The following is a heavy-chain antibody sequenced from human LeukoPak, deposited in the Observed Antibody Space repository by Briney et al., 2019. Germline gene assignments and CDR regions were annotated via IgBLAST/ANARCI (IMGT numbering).Heavy chain of an antibody. D-gene: IGHD2-21*02. J-gene: IGHJ4*02. CDR1: GGSISSVEY. Sequence: SETLSLTCNVSGGSISSVEYWSWIRQPPGKGLEWIGYIYYSGSTYYNPSLKSRLTISVDTSENQFSLHLTSVTAADTAVYFCARVTRWAGLDFWGQGTLVTVSS. V-gene: IGHV4-30-4*01. CDR2: IYYSGST. CDR3: ARVTRWAGLDF.